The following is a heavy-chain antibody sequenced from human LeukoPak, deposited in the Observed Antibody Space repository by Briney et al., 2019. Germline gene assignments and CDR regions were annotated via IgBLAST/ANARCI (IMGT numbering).Heavy chain of an antibody. D-gene: IGHD3-3*01. CDR1: GYTFTGYY. CDR2: INPNSGGT. Sequence: GASVKVSCKASGYTFTGYYMHWVRQAPGQGLEWMGWINPNSGGTNYAQKFQGRVTMTRDTSISTAYMELSRLRSDDTAVYYCARGAAHEVTIFGVVPNWFDPWGQGTLVTVSS. J-gene: IGHJ5*02. CDR3: ARGAAHEVTIFGVVPNWFDP. V-gene: IGHV1-2*02.